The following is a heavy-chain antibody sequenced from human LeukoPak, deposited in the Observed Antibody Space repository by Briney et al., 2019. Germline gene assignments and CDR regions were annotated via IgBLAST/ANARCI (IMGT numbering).Heavy chain of an antibody. CDR3: ARTELPRYCYGMDV. Sequence: SETLSLTCTVSGGSISSSSYYWGWIRQPPGKGLEWIGSIYYSGSTYYNPSLKSRVTISVDTSKNQFSLKLSSVTAADTAVYYCARTELPRYCYGMDVWGQGTTVTVSS. V-gene: IGHV4-39*01. CDR2: IYYSGST. D-gene: IGHD4-23*01. J-gene: IGHJ6*02. CDR1: GGSISSSSYY.